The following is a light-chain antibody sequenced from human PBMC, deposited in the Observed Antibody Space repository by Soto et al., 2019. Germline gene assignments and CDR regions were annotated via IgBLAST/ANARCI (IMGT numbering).Light chain of an antibody. V-gene: IGKV3-20*01. J-gene: IGKJ4*01. CDR1: QTVSNNY. CDR3: QQFSSYPLT. Sequence: EFVLPQSPGTLALAPGERAPLSCMASQTVSNNYLAWYNQKPGQATRLLTYDAPSRATGIPDRISGGGSGTDFALTISSLEPEDFAVDDCQQFSSYPLTFGGGTKVEIK. CDR2: DAP.